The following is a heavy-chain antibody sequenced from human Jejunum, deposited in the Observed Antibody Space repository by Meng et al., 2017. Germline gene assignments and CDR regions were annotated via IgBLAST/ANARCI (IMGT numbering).Heavy chain of an antibody. CDR3: VKADGSGTYAHFDN. J-gene: IGHJ4*02. D-gene: IGHD3-10*01. V-gene: IGHV3-23*01. CDR1: GFTFSNYG. CDR2: ISGGGGSA. Sequence: GESLMISCEASGFTFSNYGMNWVRQAPGKGLEWVSHISGGGGSAYYADFVKGRVTISRDNTKNALYLQMDSLRVEDTAVYYCVKADGSGTYAHFDNWGQGTLVTVSS.